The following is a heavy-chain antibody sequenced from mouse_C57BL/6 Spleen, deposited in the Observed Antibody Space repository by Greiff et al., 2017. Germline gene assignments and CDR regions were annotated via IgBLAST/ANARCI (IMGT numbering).Heavy chain of an antibody. D-gene: IGHD2-2*01. CDR2: INPSTGGT. V-gene: IGHV1-42*01. J-gene: IGHJ4*01. CDR1: GYSFTGYY. Sequence: EVQLQQSGPELVKPGASVKISCKASGYSFTGYYMNWVKQSPEKSLEWIGEINPSTGGTTYNQKFKAKATLTVDKSSSTAYMQLKSLTSEDSAVYYCANYGYPYAMDYWGQGTSVTVSS. CDR3: ANYGYPYAMDY.